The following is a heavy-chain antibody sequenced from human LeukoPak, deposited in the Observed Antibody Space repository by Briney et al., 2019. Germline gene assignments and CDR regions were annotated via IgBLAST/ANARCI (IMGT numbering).Heavy chain of an antibody. V-gene: IGHV3-30-3*01. CDR2: ISYDGSNK. CDR3: ARDRYSSGFQPTYYFDY. Sequence: PGGSLRLSCAASGFTFSSYAMHWVRQAPGKGLEWVAVISYDGSNKYYADSVKGRFTISRDNSKNTLYLQMNSLRAEDTAVYYCARDRYSSGFQPTYYFDYWGQGTLVTVSS. D-gene: IGHD3-22*01. CDR1: GFTFSSYA. J-gene: IGHJ4*02.